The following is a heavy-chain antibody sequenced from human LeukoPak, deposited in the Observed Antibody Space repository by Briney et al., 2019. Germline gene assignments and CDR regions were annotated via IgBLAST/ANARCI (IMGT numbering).Heavy chain of an antibody. Sequence: GASVKVSCKASGGTFSSYAISWVRQAPGQGLEWMGQIIPKFAIAHYAQKFQGRVTITADESTSTAYLELSSLRSEDTAVYYCARDRPGRYCSNTSCYTASPFDPWGQGTLVIVSS. J-gene: IGHJ5*02. V-gene: IGHV1-69*13. CDR1: GGTFSSYA. D-gene: IGHD2-2*02. CDR3: ARDRPGRYCSNTSCYTASPFDP. CDR2: IIPKFAIA.